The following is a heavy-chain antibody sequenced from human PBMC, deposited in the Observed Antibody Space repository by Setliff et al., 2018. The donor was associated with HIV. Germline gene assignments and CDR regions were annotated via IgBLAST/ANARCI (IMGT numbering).Heavy chain of an antibody. J-gene: IGHJ3*02. D-gene: IGHD3-3*01. CDR1: GYTFTGYY. CDR2: INPSGGST. CDR3: ARVAWYYSFWSGLGDAFDI. V-gene: IGHV1-46*01. Sequence: ASVKVSCKASGYTFTGYYMHWVRQAPGQGLEWMGIINPSGGSTSYAQKFQGRVTMTRDTSTSTVYMELSSLRSEDTAVYYCARVAWYYSFWSGLGDAFDIWGQGTMVTVSS.